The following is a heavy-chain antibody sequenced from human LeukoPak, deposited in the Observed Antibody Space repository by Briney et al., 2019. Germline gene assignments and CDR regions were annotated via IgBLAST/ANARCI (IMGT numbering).Heavy chain of an antibody. J-gene: IGHJ4*02. V-gene: IGHV4-4*07. CDR1: GVSISSYY. D-gene: IGHD3-10*01. Sequence: SETLSLTCTVSGVSISSYYWSWIRQPAGKGLEWIGRIYTSGSTNYNPSLKSRVTMSVVTSKNQFSLKLSSVTAADTAVYYCARGAYNYGSGSYVFDYWGQGTLVTVSS. CDR2: IYTSGST. CDR3: ARGAYNYGSGSYVFDY.